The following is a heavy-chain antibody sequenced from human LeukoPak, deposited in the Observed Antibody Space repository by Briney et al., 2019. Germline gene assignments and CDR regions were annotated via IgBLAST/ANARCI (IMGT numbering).Heavy chain of an antibody. CDR2: IIPIFGTA. D-gene: IGHD6-13*01. CDR3: ARATSSSSHSSSWFLPFDY. CDR1: GGTFSSYA. Sequence: SVKVSCKASGGTFSSYAISWVRQAPGQGLEWMGGIIPIFGTASYAQKFQGRDTITADESTSTAYMELSSLRSEDTAVYYCARATSSSSHSSSWFLPFDYWGQGTLVTVSS. J-gene: IGHJ4*02. V-gene: IGHV1-69*13.